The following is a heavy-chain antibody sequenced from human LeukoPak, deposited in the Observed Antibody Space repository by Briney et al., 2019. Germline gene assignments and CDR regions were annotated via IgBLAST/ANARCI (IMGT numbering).Heavy chain of an antibody. J-gene: IGHJ4*02. D-gene: IGHD5-18*01. CDR3: ARLEYNYDFGY. Sequence: GESLKISCKGSGYNFTNYWIGWVRQMPGRSLEWMGIMYPGDSDTRYNPSFQGQVTISADKSISTAYLQWSSLKASDTAMYYCARLEYNYDFGYWGQRTLVTVSS. CDR2: MYPGDSDT. V-gene: IGHV5-51*01. CDR1: GYNFTNYW.